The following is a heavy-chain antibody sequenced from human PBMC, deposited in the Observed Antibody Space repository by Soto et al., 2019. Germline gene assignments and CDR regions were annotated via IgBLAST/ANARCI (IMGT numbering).Heavy chain of an antibody. D-gene: IGHD6-6*01. CDR3: AREYSSSFQGEEIDAFDI. CDR2: MNPNSGNT. J-gene: IGHJ3*02. V-gene: IGHV1-8*01. Sequence: GASVKVSCKASGYTFTSYDINWVRQATGQGLEWMGWMNPNSGNTGYAQKFQGRVTMTRNTSISTAYMELSSLRSEDTAVYYCAREYSSSFQGEEIDAFDIWGQGTMVTVSS. CDR1: GYTFTSYD.